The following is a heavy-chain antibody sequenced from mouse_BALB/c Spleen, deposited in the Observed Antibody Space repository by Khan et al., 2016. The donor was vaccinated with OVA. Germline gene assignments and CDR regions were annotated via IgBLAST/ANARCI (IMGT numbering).Heavy chain of an antibody. Sequence: QVQLKESGPELVKPGASVRISCKASGYTFTDYYTNWMKQRPGQGLEWIGWIYPGNVNTKYNEKFKDKAILTADKSSSTAYMQLSSLTSEDSAVYFCAREGYYGNSRAWFAYWGQGTLVTVST. V-gene: IGHV1S56*01. CDR1: GYTFTDYY. D-gene: IGHD2-1*01. CDR3: AREGYYGNSRAWFAY. CDR2: IYPGNVNT. J-gene: IGHJ3*01.